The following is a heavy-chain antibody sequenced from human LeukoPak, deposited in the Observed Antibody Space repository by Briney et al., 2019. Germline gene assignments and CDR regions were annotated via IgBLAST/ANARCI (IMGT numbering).Heavy chain of an antibody. CDR2: IYHSGST. Sequence: SETLSLTCAVHGGSFNGYYWNWIRQPPGKGLEWIGEIYHSGSTNYNPSLKSRVTISVDTSKNQFSLMLSSVTAADTAVYYCARGRYSRDYVWGSYRFVYWGQGTLVTASS. J-gene: IGHJ4*02. CDR1: GGSFNGYY. D-gene: IGHD3-16*02. CDR3: ARGRYSRDYVWGSYRFVY. V-gene: IGHV4-34*01.